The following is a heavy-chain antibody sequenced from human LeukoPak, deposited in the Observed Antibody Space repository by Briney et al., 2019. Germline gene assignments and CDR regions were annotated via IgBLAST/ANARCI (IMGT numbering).Heavy chain of an antibody. CDR3: ARDLPIYYDSSGPLDY. V-gene: IGHV1-46*01. CDR2: INPSGGST. J-gene: IGHJ4*02. CDR1: GYTFTSYY. Sequence: ASVKVSCKASGYTFTSYYMHWVRQAPGQGLEWMGIINPSGGSTNYAQKFQGRVTMTRDTSTSTVYMELSSLRSEDTAVYYCARDLPIYYDSSGPLDYWGQGTLVTVSS. D-gene: IGHD3-22*01.